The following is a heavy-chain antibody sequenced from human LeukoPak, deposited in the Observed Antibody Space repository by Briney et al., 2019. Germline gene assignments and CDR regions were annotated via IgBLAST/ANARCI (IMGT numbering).Heavy chain of an antibody. V-gene: IGHV1-46*01. CDR3: ARAGRITILGVAKKINWFAP. CDR1: GYTFTSYY. CDR2: INPSGGST. J-gene: IGHJ5*02. D-gene: IGHD3-3*01. Sequence: EASVKVSCKASGYTFTSYYMHWVRQAPGQGLEWMGIINPSGGSTSYAQKFQGRVTMTRDMSTSTVYMELSSLRSDDTAVYYCARAGRITILGVAKKINWFAPWGQGTLVTVSS.